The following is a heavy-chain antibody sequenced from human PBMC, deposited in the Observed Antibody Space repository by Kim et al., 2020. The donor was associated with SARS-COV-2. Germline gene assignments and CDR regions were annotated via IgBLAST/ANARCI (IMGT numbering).Heavy chain of an antibody. Sequence: GGSLRLSCAASGFTVSSNYMSWVRQAPGKGLEWVSVIYSGGSTYYADSVKGRFTISRDNSKNTLYLQMNSLRAEDTAVYYCARDKESSTSWQPYYYYGMDVWGQGTTVTVSS. D-gene: IGHD2-2*01. J-gene: IGHJ6*02. CDR1: GFTVSSNY. V-gene: IGHV3-66*02. CDR3: ARDKESSTSWQPYYYYGMDV. CDR2: IYSGGST.